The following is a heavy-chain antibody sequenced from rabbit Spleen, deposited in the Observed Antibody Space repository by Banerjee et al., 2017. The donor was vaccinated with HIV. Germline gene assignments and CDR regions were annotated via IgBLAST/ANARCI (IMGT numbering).Heavy chain of an antibody. V-gene: IGHV1S40*01. Sequence: QSLEESGGDLVKPGASLTLTCTASGFSFSSSDYMCWVRQAPGKGLEWIACIDAGSSGSTYYASWAKGRFTISKTSSTTVTLQMTSLTAADTATYFCARDAGTSFSTYGMDLWGQGTLVPS. CDR1: GFSFSSSDY. CDR2: IDAGSSGST. D-gene: IGHD8-1*01. CDR3: ARDAGTSFSTYGMDL. J-gene: IGHJ6*01.